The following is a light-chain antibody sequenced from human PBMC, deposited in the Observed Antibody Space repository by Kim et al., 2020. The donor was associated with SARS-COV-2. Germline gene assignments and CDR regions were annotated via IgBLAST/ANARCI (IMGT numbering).Light chain of an antibody. Sequence: ASTGDRVTITCRASQNISSYLAWYQQKPGKARKLLIYAASTLQSGVPSRFNGSGSGTDFTLTISCLQSEDFATYYCQQYYSYSLTFGGGTKVDIK. CDR2: AAS. CDR1: QNISSY. CDR3: QQYYSYSLT. J-gene: IGKJ4*01. V-gene: IGKV1-8*01.